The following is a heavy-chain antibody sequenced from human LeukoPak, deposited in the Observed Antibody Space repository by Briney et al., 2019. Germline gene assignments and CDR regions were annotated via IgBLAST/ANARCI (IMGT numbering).Heavy chain of an antibody. CDR3: ARGYSSGWYYFDY. D-gene: IGHD6-19*01. CDR1: GFTFSSYA. V-gene: IGHV3-23*01. J-gene: IGHJ4*02. Sequence: GGSLRLSCAASGFTFSSYAMSWVRQAPGKGLEWVSAISGSGGSTYYADSVKGRFTISRDNSKNTLYLQMNSLRAEDTAVYYCARGYSSGWYYFDYWGQGTLVTVSS. CDR2: ISGSGGST.